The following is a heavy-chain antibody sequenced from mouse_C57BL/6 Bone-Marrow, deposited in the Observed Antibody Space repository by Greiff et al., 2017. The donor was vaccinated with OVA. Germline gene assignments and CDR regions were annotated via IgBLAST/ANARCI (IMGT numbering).Heavy chain of an antibody. CDR1: GYAFSSSW. Sequence: VKLVESGPELVKPGASVKISCKASGYAFSSSWMNWVKQRPGKGLEWIGRIYPGDGDTNYNGKFKGKATLTADKSSSTAYMQLSSLTSEDSAVYFCARRSPSYYGSSYGWYFDVWGTGTTVTVSS. CDR2: IYPGDGDT. J-gene: IGHJ1*03. D-gene: IGHD1-1*01. CDR3: ARRSPSYYGSSYGWYFDV. V-gene: IGHV1-82*01.